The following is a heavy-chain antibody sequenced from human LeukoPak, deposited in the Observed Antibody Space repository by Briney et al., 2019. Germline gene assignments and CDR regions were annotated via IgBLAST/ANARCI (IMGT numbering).Heavy chain of an antibody. Sequence: GESLKISCKGSGYSFTTNWIGWVRQMPGKGLEWMGIIYPGDSDARYSPSFQGQVTISVDKSISTAYLQWSSLKASDTAVYYCARLSAMSIGRGGDCWGQGTLVTVSS. CDR2: IYPGDSDA. CDR3: ARLSAMSIGRGGDC. V-gene: IGHV5-51*01. CDR1: GYSFTTNW. D-gene: IGHD2-2*01. J-gene: IGHJ4*02.